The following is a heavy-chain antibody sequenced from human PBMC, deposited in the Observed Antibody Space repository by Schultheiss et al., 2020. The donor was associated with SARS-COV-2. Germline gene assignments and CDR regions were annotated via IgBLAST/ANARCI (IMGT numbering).Heavy chain of an antibody. CDR2: IYTSGST. CDR1: GGSFSGYY. D-gene: IGHD2-15*01. Sequence: SETLSLTCAVYGGSFSGYYWSWIRQPAGKGLEWIGRIYTSGSTNYNPSLKSRVTISVDTSKNQFSLKLSSVTAADTAVYYCARRSLGYCSGGSCYSFYYYYMDVWGKGTTVTVSS. V-gene: IGHV4-59*10. J-gene: IGHJ6*03. CDR3: ARRSLGYCSGGSCYSFYYYYMDV.